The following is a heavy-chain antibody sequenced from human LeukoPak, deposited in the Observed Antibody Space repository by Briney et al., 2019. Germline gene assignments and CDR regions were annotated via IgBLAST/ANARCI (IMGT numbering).Heavy chain of an antibody. Sequence: ASVKVSCKASGYTFTGYYMHWVRQAPGQGLEWMGWINPNSGGTNYAQKFQGRVTMTRDTSISTAYMELSSLRSEDTAVYYCARGSNYCSSTSCQLVDPWGQGTLVTVSS. CDR2: INPNSGGT. CDR3: ARGSNYCSSTSCQLVDP. D-gene: IGHD2-2*01. CDR1: GYTFTGYY. V-gene: IGHV1-2*02. J-gene: IGHJ5*02.